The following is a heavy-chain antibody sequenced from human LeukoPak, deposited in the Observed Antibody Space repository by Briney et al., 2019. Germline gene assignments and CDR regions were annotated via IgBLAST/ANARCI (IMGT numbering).Heavy chain of an antibody. D-gene: IGHD5-24*01. J-gene: IGHJ4*02. CDR2: ISWDGGST. CDR3: AKAAGSGREMGDY. CDR1: GFTFDDYT. Sequence: GGSLRLSCAASGFTFDDYTMHWVRQAPGKGLEWVSLISWDGGSTYYADSAKGRFTISRDNSKNSLYLQMNSLRTEDTALYYCAKAAGSGREMGDYWGQGTLVTVSS. V-gene: IGHV3-43*01.